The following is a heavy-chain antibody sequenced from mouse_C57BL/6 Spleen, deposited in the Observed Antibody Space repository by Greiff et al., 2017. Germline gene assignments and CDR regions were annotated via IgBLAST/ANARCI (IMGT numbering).Heavy chain of an antibody. CDR2: IRSKSNNYAT. J-gene: IGHJ3*01. CDR1: GFSFNTYA. V-gene: IGHV10-1*01. CDR3: VSLYYYGSSYGGFFAY. D-gene: IGHD1-1*01. Sequence: EVKLVESGGGLVQPKGSLKLSCAASGFSFNTYAMNWVRQAPGKGLEWVARIRSKSNNYATYYADSVKDRFTISRDDSESMLYLQMNNLKTEDTAMYYCVSLYYYGSSYGGFFAYWGQGTLVTVSA.